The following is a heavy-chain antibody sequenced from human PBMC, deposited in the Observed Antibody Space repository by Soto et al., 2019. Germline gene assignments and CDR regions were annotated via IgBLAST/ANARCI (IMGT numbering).Heavy chain of an antibody. J-gene: IGHJ5*02. CDR2: IYYSGST. V-gene: IGHV4-59*01. CDR1: GGSISSYY. D-gene: IGHD3-3*01. CDR3: ARDRAYDFWSGYHWFDP. Sequence: SETLSLTCTVSGGSISSYYWSWIRQPPGKGLEWIGYIYYSGSTNYNPSLKSRVTISVDTSKNQFSLKLSSVTAADTAVYYCARDRAYDFWSGYHWFDPWGQGTLVTVSS.